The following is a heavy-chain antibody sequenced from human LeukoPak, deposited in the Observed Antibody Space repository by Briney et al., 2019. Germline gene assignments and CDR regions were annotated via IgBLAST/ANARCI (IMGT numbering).Heavy chain of an antibody. CDR2: ISAYNGNT. CDR3: ARVPVRYDILTGYYSDY. Sequence: ASVKVSCKASGYTFTSYGISWVRQAPGQGLEWMGWISAYNGNTNYAQKLQGRVNMTTDTSTSTAYMELRSLRSDDTAVYYCARVPVRYDILTGYYSDYWGQGTLVTVSS. CDR1: GYTFTSYG. J-gene: IGHJ4*02. D-gene: IGHD3-9*01. V-gene: IGHV1-18*01.